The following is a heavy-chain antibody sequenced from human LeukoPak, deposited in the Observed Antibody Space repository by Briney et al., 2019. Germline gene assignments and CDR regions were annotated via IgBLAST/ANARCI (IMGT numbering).Heavy chain of an antibody. CDR2: ISSSSSYI. CDR3: ASARSSTNPTDY. V-gene: IGHV3-21*01. Sequence: GGSLRLSCAASGCTFSSYSMNWVRQAPGKGLEWVSSISSSSSYIYYADSVKGRFTISRDNAKNSLYLQMNSLRAEDTAVYYCASARSSTNPTDYWGQGTLVTVSS. D-gene: IGHD2-2*01. CDR1: GCTFSSYS. J-gene: IGHJ4*02.